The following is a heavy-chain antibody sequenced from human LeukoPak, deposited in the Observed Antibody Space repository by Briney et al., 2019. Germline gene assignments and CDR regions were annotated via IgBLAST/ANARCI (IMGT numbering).Heavy chain of an antibody. D-gene: IGHD2-8*02. V-gene: IGHV3-9*03. CDR2: ISWNSGSI. Sequence: PGRSLRLSCAASGFTFDDYAMHWVRQAPGKGLEGVSGISWNSGSIDYEDSLKGRFTISRDNAKNYLYLQMNSLTAEDMALYYCSKDMRHGFITGNDASDIWREATMPTVSS. CDR1: GFTFDDYA. CDR3: SKDMRHGFITGNDASDI. J-gene: IGHJ3*02.